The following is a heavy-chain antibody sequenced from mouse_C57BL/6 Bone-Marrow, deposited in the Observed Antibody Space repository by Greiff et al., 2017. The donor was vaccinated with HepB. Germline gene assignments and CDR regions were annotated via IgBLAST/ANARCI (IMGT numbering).Heavy chain of an antibody. CDR3: AREGDITGTGAY. J-gene: IGHJ3*01. D-gene: IGHD4-1*01. Sequence: EVQLQESGPGLVKPSQSLSLTCSVTGYSITSGYYWNWIRQFPGNKLEWMGYISYDGSNNYNPSLKNRISITRDTSKNQFFLKLNSVTTEDTATYYCAREGDITGTGAYWGQGTLVTVSA. V-gene: IGHV3-6*01. CDR2: ISYDGSN. CDR1: GYSITSGYY.